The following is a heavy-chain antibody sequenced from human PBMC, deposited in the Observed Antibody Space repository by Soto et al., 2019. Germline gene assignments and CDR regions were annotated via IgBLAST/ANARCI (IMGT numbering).Heavy chain of an antibody. CDR2: INAGNGNT. D-gene: IGHD3-10*01. J-gene: IGHJ4*02. CDR3: ARLQPDITMVRGVMDY. CDR1: GYTFTSYA. Sequence: QVQLVQSGAEVKKPGASVKVSCKASGYTFTSYAMHWVRQAPGQRLEWMGWINAGNGNTKYSQKFQGRVTITRDTSASTAYMELSSLRSEDTAVYYCARLQPDITMVRGVMDYWGQGTLVTVSS. V-gene: IGHV1-3*01.